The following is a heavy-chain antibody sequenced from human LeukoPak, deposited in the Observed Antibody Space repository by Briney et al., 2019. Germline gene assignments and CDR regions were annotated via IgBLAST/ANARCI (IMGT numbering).Heavy chain of an antibody. V-gene: IGHV7-4-1*02. Sequence: ASVKVSCTASGYTFTSHAMNGVRQAPGQGLEWMGWINTNTGNPTYAQGFTGRFVFSLDTSVNTPYLQISSLKAEDSAVYYCARWPSFGVIDDWGRGTLVTVSS. D-gene: IGHD3-3*01. CDR1: GYTFTSHA. J-gene: IGHJ4*02. CDR2: INTNTGNP. CDR3: ARWPSFGVIDD.